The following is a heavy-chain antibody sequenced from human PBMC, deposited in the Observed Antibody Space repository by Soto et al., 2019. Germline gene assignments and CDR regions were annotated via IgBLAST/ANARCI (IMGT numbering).Heavy chain of an antibody. J-gene: IGHJ3*01. Sequence: SETLSLTCTVSGGSISSYYWSWIRQPPGKGLEWIGSIYYSGSTNYNPSLKSRVTMSIDTSNNQFSLKLRTVTAADTAVYHCARSYYDSGSYYHDAFDLWGQGTMVTVSS. CDR3: ARSYYDSGSYYHDAFDL. D-gene: IGHD3-10*01. V-gene: IGHV4-59*01. CDR2: IYYSGST. CDR1: GGSISSYY.